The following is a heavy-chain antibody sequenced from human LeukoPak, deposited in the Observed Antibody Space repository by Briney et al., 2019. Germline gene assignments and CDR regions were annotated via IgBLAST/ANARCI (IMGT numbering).Heavy chain of an antibody. J-gene: IGHJ4*02. Sequence: GGSLRLSCAASGFTFSTFWMSWVRQAPGKGLEWVANIKQDGSEKNYVDSVKGRFTISRDNARNPVYLQMNSVTAEDTAVYYCARGGGTRTHWGRGVLVTVSS. CDR1: GFTFSTFW. CDR3: ARGGGTRTH. CDR2: IKQDGSEK. V-gene: IGHV3-7*01. D-gene: IGHD2-15*01.